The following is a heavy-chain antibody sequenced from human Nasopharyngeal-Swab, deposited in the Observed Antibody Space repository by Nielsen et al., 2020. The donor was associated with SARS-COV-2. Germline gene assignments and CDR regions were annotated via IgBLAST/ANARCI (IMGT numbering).Heavy chain of an antibody. Sequence: ASVKVSCKVSGYTLTELSMHWVRQAPGKGLEWMGGIDPEDGETIYAQKFQGRVTMTEDTSTDTAYMELSSLRSEDTAVYYCATSIVVVPAAMRRLVYYYYYGMDVWGQGTTVTVSS. CDR2: IDPEDGET. D-gene: IGHD2-2*01. CDR3: ATSIVVVPAAMRRLVYYYYYGMDV. CDR1: GYTLTELS. V-gene: IGHV1-24*01. J-gene: IGHJ6*02.